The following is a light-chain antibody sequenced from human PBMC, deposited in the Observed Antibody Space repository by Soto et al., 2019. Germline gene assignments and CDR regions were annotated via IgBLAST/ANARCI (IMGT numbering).Light chain of an antibody. V-gene: IGLV2-14*01. CDR3: CSYAGSRTPLYV. J-gene: IGLJ1*01. CDR2: EVV. Sequence: QSALTQPASVSGSPGQSITISCTGTSSDVGYYNYVSWFQQHPGKAPKLMISEVVNRPSGVSIRFSGSKSGDTASLTITGLQAEDEGDYYCCSYAGSRTPLYVFGTGTKVTVL. CDR1: SSDVGYYNY.